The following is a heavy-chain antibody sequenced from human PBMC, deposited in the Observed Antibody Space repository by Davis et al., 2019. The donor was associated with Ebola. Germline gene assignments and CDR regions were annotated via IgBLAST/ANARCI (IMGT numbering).Heavy chain of an antibody. CDR1: GYTFTNYG. CDR3: ARGVGATPYGMDV. D-gene: IGHD1-26*01. Sequence: ASVKVSCKASGYTFTNYGITWVRQAPGQGLEWMGWINPHNGNTNYAQNVQGRVTMTTDTSTSTAYMELSSLRSEDTAVYYCARGVGATPYGMDVWGQGTTVTVSS. V-gene: IGHV1-18*04. J-gene: IGHJ6*02. CDR2: INPHNGNT.